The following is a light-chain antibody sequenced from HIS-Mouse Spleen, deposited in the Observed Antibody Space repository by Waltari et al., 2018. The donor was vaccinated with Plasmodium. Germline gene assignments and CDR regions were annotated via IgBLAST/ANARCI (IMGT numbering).Light chain of an antibody. CDR1: QLGDKY. CDR2: QDS. V-gene: IGLV3-1*01. CDR3: QAWDSSTAV. Sequence: SYELTQPPSVSVYTGQVASITCPGEQLGDKYACWYQQKPGQSPVLVIYQDSKRPSGIPERFSGSNSGNTATLTISGTQAMDEADYYCQAWDSSTAVFGGGTKLTVL. J-gene: IGLJ3*02.